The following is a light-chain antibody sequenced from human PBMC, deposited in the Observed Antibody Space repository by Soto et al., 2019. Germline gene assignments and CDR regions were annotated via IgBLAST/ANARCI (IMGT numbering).Light chain of an antibody. Sequence: QSVLTQPASVFGSPGQSITISCTGASSDIGTYDYVSWYQQHPGKAPKLIIYEVSNRPFGISERFSGSKSGNSASLTISGLQAEDEAAYYCCSYSSRNSMFVFGSGTKLTVL. CDR1: SSDIGTYDY. J-gene: IGLJ1*01. CDR2: EVS. CDR3: CSYSSRNSMFV. V-gene: IGLV2-14*03.